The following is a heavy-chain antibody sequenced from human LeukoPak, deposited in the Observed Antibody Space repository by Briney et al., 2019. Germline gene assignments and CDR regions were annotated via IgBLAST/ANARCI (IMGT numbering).Heavy chain of an antibody. V-gene: IGHV3-48*01. CDR1: GFTFSSYS. CDR3: ARVYSSGWYQGDYFDY. Sequence: GSLRLSCAASGFTFSSYSMNWVRQAPGKGLEWVSYISSSSSTIYYADSVKGRFTISRDNAKNSLYLQMNSLRAEDTAVYYCARVYSSGWYQGDYFDYWGQGTLVTVSS. D-gene: IGHD6-19*01. J-gene: IGHJ4*02. CDR2: ISSSSSTI.